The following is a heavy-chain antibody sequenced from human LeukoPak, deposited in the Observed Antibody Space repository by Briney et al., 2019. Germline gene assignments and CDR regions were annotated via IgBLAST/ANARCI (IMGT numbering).Heavy chain of an antibody. Sequence: PSETLSLTCTVSGGSISNYYWSWIRQPPGKGLEWIGYIYYSGSTNYNPSLKSRVTVSVDTSKNQFSLKLSSVTAADTAMYYCARTIGGIAVAFDYWGQGTLVTVSS. CDR3: ARTIGGIAVAFDY. J-gene: IGHJ4*02. CDR1: GGSISNYY. CDR2: IYYSGST. D-gene: IGHD6-19*01. V-gene: IGHV4-59*01.